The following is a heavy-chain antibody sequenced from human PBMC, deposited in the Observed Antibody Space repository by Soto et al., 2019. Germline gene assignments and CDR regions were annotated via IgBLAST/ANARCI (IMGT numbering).Heavy chain of an antibody. J-gene: IGHJ4*02. Sequence: GGSLRLSCAASGFTFSSYGMHWVRQAPGKGLEWVAVISYDGSSKYYADSVKGRFIISRDNSKNTLYLQMNSLRAEDTALYYCAKDYGDFNYYIDNWGQGTLVTVSS. CDR3: AKDYGDFNYYIDN. D-gene: IGHD4-17*01. CDR1: GFTFSSYG. CDR2: ISYDGSSK. V-gene: IGHV3-30*18.